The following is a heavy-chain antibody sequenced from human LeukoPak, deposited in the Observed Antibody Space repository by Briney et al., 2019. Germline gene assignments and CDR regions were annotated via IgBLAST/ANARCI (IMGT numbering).Heavy chain of an antibody. CDR3: VKDSTYYYDSTGFFDY. V-gene: IGHV3-9*01. D-gene: IGHD3-16*01. J-gene: IGHJ4*02. CDR2: ISWNSVVI. CDR1: GFIFDDFA. Sequence: PGGSLRLSCEASGFIFDDFAMHWVRQAPGKGLQWVSSISWNSVVIGYADSVKGRFTISRDNGKNSLYLQMNSLRPEDTALYYCVKDSTYYYDSTGFFDYWGQGILVTVSS.